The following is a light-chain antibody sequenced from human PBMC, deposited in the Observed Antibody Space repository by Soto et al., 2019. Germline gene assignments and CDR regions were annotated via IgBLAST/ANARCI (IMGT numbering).Light chain of an antibody. CDR3: QQYGSSPFT. J-gene: IGKJ3*01. CDR2: GAS. V-gene: IGKV3-20*01. Sequence: EIVLTQSPGTLSLSPGERATLSCRASQSVSSNYLTWYQQKPGQAPRLLIYGASSSATGIPDRFSGSGSGTNFTLTISRLEPEDLAVYYCQQYGSSPFTFGPGTKVDIK. CDR1: QSVSSNY.